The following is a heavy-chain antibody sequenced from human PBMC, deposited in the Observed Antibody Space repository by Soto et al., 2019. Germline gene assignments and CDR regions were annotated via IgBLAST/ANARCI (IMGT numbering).Heavy chain of an antibody. D-gene: IGHD4-4*01. CDR2: INGGNGNT. V-gene: IGHV1-3*01. CDR3: ARELQGLYYFDY. CDR1: EYTFTSYT. Sequence: ASVKVSCKASEYTFTSYTMHWVRQAPGQRLEWMGWINGGNGNTKYSQKFQGRVAITRDTSASTAYMELSSLRSDDTAVYYCARELQGLYYFDYWGQGTLVTVSS. J-gene: IGHJ4*02.